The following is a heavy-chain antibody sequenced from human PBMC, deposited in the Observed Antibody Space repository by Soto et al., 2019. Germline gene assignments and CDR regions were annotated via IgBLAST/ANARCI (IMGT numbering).Heavy chain of an antibody. J-gene: IGHJ2*01. D-gene: IGHD4-17*01. CDR1: GFSFSDYY. CDR3: AREGTYGAPSHWYFDL. CDR2: ISTSSSFT. Sequence: GGSLRLSCAASGFSFSDYYMSWIRQAPGKGLEWVAYISTSSSFTNYADSVKGRFTISRDNAKNSLYLQMNSLRDEDTAVYYCAREGTYGAPSHWYFDLWGRGTLVTVSS. V-gene: IGHV3-11*06.